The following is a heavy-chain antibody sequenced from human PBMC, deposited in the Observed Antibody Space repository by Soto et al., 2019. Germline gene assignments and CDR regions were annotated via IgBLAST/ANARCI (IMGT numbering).Heavy chain of an antibody. Sequence: TLSLTCTVSGDSISTYYWTWIRQPPGKELEWIGFVYYSGSTNYNLSLKSRVTISVDTPNNQFSLKLSSVTAADTAIYYCARDPAPQDNDNLTGYFHFDYWGQGTLVTVSS. CDR2: VYYSGST. J-gene: IGHJ4*02. CDR3: ARDPAPQDNDNLTGYFHFDY. CDR1: GDSISTYY. V-gene: IGHV4-59*12. D-gene: IGHD3-9*01.